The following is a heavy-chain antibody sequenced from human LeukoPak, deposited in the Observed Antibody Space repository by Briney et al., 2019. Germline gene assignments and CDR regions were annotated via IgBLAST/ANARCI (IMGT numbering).Heavy chain of an antibody. CDR3: ARRHSSGWFYY. CDR1: GYSISNGYY. CDR2: IYRSGST. J-gene: IGHJ4*02. Sequence: SETLSLTCTVSGYSISNGYYWDWIRQPPGRGLEWIGNIYRSGSTSFNPSLKSRVTISVDTSKNQFSLKVNSVTAADTAVYYCARRHSSGWFYYWGQGTLVTVSS. D-gene: IGHD6-19*01. V-gene: IGHV4-38-2*02.